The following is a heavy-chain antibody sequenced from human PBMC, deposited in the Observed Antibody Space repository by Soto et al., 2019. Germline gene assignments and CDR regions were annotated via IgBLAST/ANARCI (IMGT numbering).Heavy chain of an antibody. V-gene: IGHV4-34*01. CDR2: INHSGST. CDR1: GGSFSGYY. CDR3: ARVGLRDAFDI. D-gene: IGHD5-12*01. Sequence: SETLSLTCVVYGGSFSGYYWSWIRQPPGKGLEWIGEINHSGSTNYNPSLKSRVTISVDTSKNQFSLKLSSVTAADTAVYYCARVGLRDAFDIWGQGTMVTVSS. J-gene: IGHJ3*02.